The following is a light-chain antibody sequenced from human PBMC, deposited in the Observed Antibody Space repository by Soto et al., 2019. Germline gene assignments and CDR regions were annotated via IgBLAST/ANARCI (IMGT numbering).Light chain of an antibody. CDR2: RNN. CDR3: AAWDNSLSANYV. CDR1: SSNIGSNY. J-gene: IGLJ1*01. Sequence: QSLVTKPPSASGTRGQRVTISCSGSSSNIGSNYVYWYQQLPGTAPKHLIYRNNQRPSGVPDRFSGSKSGTSAFLAISGLRSEDEADYYCAAWDNSLSANYVFGTGTKVTVL. V-gene: IGLV1-47*01.